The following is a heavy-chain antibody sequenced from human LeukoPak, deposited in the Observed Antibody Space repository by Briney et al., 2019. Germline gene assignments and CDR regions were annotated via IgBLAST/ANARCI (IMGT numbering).Heavy chain of an antibody. J-gene: IGHJ5*02. Sequence: PGGSLRLSCAASGFTFTTYVMHWVRQAPGKGLEWVSSISSSSDYIYYADSVKGRFTISRDNAKNSLYLQMNSLRAEDTAVYYCARGHSTNWFDPGGQGTLVTVSS. CDR2: ISSSSDYI. D-gene: IGHD5-18*01. V-gene: IGHV3-21*01. CDR1: GFTFTTYV. CDR3: ARGHSTNWFDP.